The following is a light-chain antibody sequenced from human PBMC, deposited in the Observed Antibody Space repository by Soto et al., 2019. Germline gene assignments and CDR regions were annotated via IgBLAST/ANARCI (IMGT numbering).Light chain of an antibody. V-gene: IGLV3-1*01. CDR1: KLGDKY. CDR2: QDS. CDR3: QAWYRRTGV. J-gene: IGLJ1*01. Sequence: SYELTQPPSVSVSPGQTASITCSGDKLGDKYVCWYHQKPGQSPVLVIYQDSKRPSGIPERFSGSNSGNTATLTISGTQPMDEADYYCQAWYRRTGVFGTGTKGTVL.